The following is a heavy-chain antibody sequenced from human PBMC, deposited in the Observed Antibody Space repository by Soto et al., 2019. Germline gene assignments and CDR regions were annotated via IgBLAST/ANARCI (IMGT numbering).Heavy chain of an antibody. CDR2: IFSNDEK. D-gene: IGHD2-8*01. CDR3: ARWTGYCTNGVCSGYYGMDV. Sequence: QVTLKESGPVLVKPTETLTLTCTVSGFSLSNARMGVSWIRQPPGKALEWLAHIFSNDEKSYSTSLKSRLTISKDTSKSQVVLTMTNMDPVDTATYYSARWTGYCTNGVCSGYYGMDVWGQGTTVTVSS. J-gene: IGHJ6*02. V-gene: IGHV2-26*01. CDR1: GFSLSNARMG.